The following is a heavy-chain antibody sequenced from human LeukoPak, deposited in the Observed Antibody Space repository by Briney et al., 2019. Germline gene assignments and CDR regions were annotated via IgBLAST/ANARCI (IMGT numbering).Heavy chain of an antibody. CDR2: IYTSGST. J-gene: IGHJ4*02. CDR3: ARKYYDFWSGYYYYFDY. D-gene: IGHD3-3*01. CDR1: GGSISSSSYY. Sequence: SETLSLTCTVSGGSISSSSYYWGWIRQPPGKGLEWIGRIYTSGSTEYNPSLKSRVTVSVDTSKNQFSLKLSSVTAADTAVYYCARKYYDFWSGYYYYFDYWGQGTLVTVSS. V-gene: IGHV4-39*07.